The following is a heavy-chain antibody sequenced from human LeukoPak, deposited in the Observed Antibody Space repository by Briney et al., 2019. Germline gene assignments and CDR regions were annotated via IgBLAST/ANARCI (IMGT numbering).Heavy chain of an antibody. CDR3: ARHLRVNYYGSGNYAPPNS. Sequence: GESLRISCKGSGYSFTSYWISWVRQMPGKGLEWMGRIDPSDSYTNYSPSFQGHVTISADKSISTAYLQWSSLKASDTAMYYCARHLRVNYYGSGNYAPPNSWGQGTLVTVSS. V-gene: IGHV5-10-1*01. CDR2: IDPSDSYT. D-gene: IGHD3-10*01. CDR1: GYSFTSYW. J-gene: IGHJ4*02.